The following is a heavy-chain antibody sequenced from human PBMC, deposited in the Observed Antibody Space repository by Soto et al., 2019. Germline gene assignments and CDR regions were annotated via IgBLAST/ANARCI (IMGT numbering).Heavy chain of an antibody. Sequence: GGSLRLSCAASGFTFSSYAMSWVRQAPGKGLEWVSAISGSGGSTYYADSVKGRFTISRDNSKNTLYLQMNSQRAEDTAVYYCATDLVWYSSGWSAFDYWGQGTLVTVSS. CDR1: GFTFSSYA. V-gene: IGHV3-23*01. J-gene: IGHJ4*02. CDR3: ATDLVWYSSGWSAFDY. D-gene: IGHD6-19*01. CDR2: ISGSGGST.